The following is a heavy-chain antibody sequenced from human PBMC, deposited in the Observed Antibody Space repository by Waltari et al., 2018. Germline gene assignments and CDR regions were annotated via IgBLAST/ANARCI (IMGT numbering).Heavy chain of an antibody. V-gene: IGHV4-4*07. D-gene: IGHD3-10*01. Sequence: QVQLQESGPGLVKPSETLSPTCNVSVGSIISFHWSWIRQSAGKGLEWIGRIYSSGSTNYNPSLKSRVTMSVDTSKNQFSLRLTSMTAADTAVYYCARGSNYGSGSYIGSFDFWGQGTPVSVSS. CDR1: VGSIISFH. J-gene: IGHJ4*02. CDR2: IYSSGST. CDR3: ARGSNYGSGSYIGSFDF.